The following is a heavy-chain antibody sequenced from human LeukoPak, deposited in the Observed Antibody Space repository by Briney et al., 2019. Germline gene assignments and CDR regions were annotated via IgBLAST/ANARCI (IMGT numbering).Heavy chain of an antibody. CDR1: GFTFSSFA. D-gene: IGHD3-16*02. V-gene: IGHV3-23*01. J-gene: IGHJ4*02. Sequence: GGSLRLSCTASGFTFSSFAMSWVRQAPGKGLEWVSGNTGSVGYYANSVKGRFTISRDNSKNTLYLQMNSLGAEDTATYYCARGSDLGRYNELEYWGQGTLVTVSS. CDR2: NTGSVG. CDR3: ARGSDLGRYNELEY.